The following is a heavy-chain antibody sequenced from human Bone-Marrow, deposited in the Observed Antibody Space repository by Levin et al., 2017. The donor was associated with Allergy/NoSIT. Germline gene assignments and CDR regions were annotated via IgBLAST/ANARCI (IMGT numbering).Heavy chain of an antibody. CDR2: ITWNSAKI. J-gene: IGHJ4*02. CDR1: GFTFDDYA. Sequence: GGSLRLSCAASGFTFDDYAMHWVRQIPGKGLEWVSGITWNSAKISYGDSFKGRFTISRDNAKNSLDLQMNSLRHEDTALYYCAKDIASGYCLAFDYWGQGALVTVSS. CDR3: AKDIASGYCLAFDY. V-gene: IGHV3-9*01. D-gene: IGHD5-12*01.